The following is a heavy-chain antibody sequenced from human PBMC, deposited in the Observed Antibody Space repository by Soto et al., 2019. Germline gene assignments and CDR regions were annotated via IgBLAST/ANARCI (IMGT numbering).Heavy chain of an antibody. CDR3: ARGHMAALNVLYYYYAMDV. CDR1: GGTLYNYG. D-gene: IGHD6-6*01. J-gene: IGHJ6*02. CDR2: VTPILASA. Sequence: SVKVSCKASGGTLYNYGISWVRQAPGQGPEWMGGVTPILASASYTQKFQDRLTITADESTNTAYMELTSLRSEDTAVYYCARGHMAALNVLYYYYAMDVWGQETTVTVSS. V-gene: IGHV1-69*13.